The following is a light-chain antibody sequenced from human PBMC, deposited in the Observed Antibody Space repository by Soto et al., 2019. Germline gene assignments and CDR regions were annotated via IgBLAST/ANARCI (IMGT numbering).Light chain of an antibody. V-gene: IGKV3D-20*02. CDR2: RAS. J-gene: IGKJ1*01. CDR1: QSVSSNY. CDR3: QHRSNGPSWT. Sequence: EILLTQSPGTLSLSPGERATLSCRASQSVSSNYLAWYQQKPGQAPKVLIYRASIRATGIPGRFTGSGSGTDFTLTISRLEPEDLAVYYCQHRSNGPSWTFGAGTKVDIK.